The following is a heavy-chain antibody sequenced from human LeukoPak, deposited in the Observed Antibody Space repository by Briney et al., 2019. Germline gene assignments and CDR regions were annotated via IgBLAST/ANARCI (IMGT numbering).Heavy chain of an antibody. CDR3: ARRVHYYGSGTLDY. J-gene: IGHJ4*02. CDR1: GYTFTTYD. Sequence: GASVKVSCKASGYTFTTYDINWVRQATGQGLEWMGWMHPNSGNTGYAQKFQGRITITRNTSMSTACMELSSLRSEDTAVYYCARRVHYYGSGTLDYWGQGTLVTVSS. D-gene: IGHD3-10*01. CDR2: MHPNSGNT. V-gene: IGHV1-8*03.